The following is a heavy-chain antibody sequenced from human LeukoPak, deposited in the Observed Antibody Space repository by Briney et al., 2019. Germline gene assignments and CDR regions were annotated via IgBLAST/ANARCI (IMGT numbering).Heavy chain of an antibody. D-gene: IGHD3-10*01. J-gene: IGHJ4*02. CDR2: ISPNSGGT. V-gene: IGHV1-2*06. CDR3: APLDYYGSGSHDY. CDR1: GYTFTGYY. Sequence: ASVKVSCKASGYTFTGYYMHWVRQAPGQGLEWMGRISPNSGGTNYAQKFQGRVTMTRDTSISTAYMELSRLRSDDTAVYYCAPLDYYGSGSHDYWGQGTLVTVSS.